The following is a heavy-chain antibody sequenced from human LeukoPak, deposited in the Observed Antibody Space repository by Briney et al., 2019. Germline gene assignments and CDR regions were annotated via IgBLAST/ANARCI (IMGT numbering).Heavy chain of an antibody. D-gene: IGHD6-19*01. V-gene: IGHV4-4*02. J-gene: IGHJ6*03. Sequence: PSETLSLTCAVSGGSISSSNWWSWVRQPPGKGLEWIGEIYHSGSTNYNPSLKSRVTISVDKSKNQFSLKLSSVTAADTAVYYCARGGYSSGWTPYYYYYYMDVWGKGTTVTVSS. CDR3: ARGGYSSGWTPYYYYYYMDV. CDR1: GGSISSSNW. CDR2: IYHSGST.